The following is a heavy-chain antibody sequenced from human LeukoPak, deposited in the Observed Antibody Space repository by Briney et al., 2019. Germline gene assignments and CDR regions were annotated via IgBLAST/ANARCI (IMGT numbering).Heavy chain of an antibody. Sequence: GGTLRLSCAACGFIFSHHGLNWVRQAPGKGREWVSGISLSGDITYSADSVKGRFTVSRDNFKNTLYLQMNSLRTEDTAVYFCAKDDAWLRYACWGPGTLVTVSS. J-gene: IGHJ4*02. CDR2: ISLSGDIT. CDR3: AKDDAWLRYAC. D-gene: IGHD5-12*01. V-gene: IGHV3-23*01. CDR1: GFIFSHHG.